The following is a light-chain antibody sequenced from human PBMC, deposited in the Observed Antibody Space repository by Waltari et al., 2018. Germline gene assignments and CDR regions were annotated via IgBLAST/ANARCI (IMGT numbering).Light chain of an antibody. J-gene: IGKJ1*01. CDR1: QSVSRA. V-gene: IGKV3-20*01. CDR2: GAS. CDR3: QHYVRLPAT. Sequence: ELVLPQSPGILSLSPGERATLSCRASQSVSRALAWYQQKPGQAPRLLSYGASSRATGIPDRFSGGGSGTDFSLTISRLEPEDFSVYYCQHYVRLPATFGQGTKVEIK.